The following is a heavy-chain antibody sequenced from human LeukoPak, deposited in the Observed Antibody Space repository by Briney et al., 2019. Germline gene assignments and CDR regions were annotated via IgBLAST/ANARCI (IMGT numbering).Heavy chain of an antibody. CDR2: IRSKVYGETT. J-gene: IGHJ4*02. CDR3: TRLVPYLDY. CDR1: GFTFGYYA. V-gene: IGHV3-49*04. D-gene: IGHD2-2*01. Sequence: PGGSLRLSCTASGFTFGYYAISGARQAPGQGLEWLGFIRSKVYGETTEYAASVKGRFTVSRDDSNILAYLEMNSLQTEDTAVYYCTRLVPYLDYWGQGTLVTVSS.